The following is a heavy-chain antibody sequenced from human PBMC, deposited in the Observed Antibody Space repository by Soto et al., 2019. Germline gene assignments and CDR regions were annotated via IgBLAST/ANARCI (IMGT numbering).Heavy chain of an antibody. J-gene: IGHJ6*02. Sequence: QVQLQESGPGLVKPSQTLSLTCTVSGGSISSGGYYWSWIRQHPGKGLEWIGYIYYSGSTYYNPSLKSRVTISVDTSKNQFSLKLSSVTAADTAVYYCARAPIGTVTNYYDYYGMDVWGQGTTVTVSS. V-gene: IGHV4-31*03. CDR3: ARAPIGTVTNYYDYYGMDV. CDR1: GGSISSGGYY. D-gene: IGHD4-17*01. CDR2: IYYSGST.